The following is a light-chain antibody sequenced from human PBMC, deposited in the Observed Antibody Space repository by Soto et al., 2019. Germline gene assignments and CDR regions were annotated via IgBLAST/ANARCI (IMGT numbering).Light chain of an antibody. CDR3: QQYGKSPPWT. Sequence: EIVLTQSPGTLSLSPGERATLSCRASQSVSSSYLTWYQQKPGQPPRLLIYGASSRATGIPDRFSGSGSGTDFTLTISRLEPEDFAVYYCQQYGKSPPWTFGQGTKVDIK. V-gene: IGKV3-20*01. J-gene: IGKJ1*01. CDR1: QSVSSSY. CDR2: GAS.